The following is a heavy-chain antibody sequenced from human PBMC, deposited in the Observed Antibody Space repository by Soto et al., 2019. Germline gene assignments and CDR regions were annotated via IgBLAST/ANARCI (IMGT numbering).Heavy chain of an antibody. V-gene: IGHV3-30*18. D-gene: IGHD6-13*01. Sequence: GGSLRLSCAASGSTFSSYGMHWVRQAPGKGLEWVAVISYDGSNKYYADSVKGRFTISRDNSKNTLYLQMNSLRAEDTAVYYCEKDIADRNWGYYYYYGMDVWGQGTTVTVSS. CDR3: EKDIADRNWGYYYYYGMDV. J-gene: IGHJ6*02. CDR1: GSTFSSYG. CDR2: ISYDGSNK.